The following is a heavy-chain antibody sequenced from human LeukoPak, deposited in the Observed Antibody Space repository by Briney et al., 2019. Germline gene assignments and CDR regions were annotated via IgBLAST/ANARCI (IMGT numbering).Heavy chain of an antibody. Sequence: VASVKVSCKASGYTFTSYYMHWVRQAPGQGLEWMGIINPSGGSTSYAQKFQGRVTMTRDTSTSTVYMELSSLRSEDTAVYYCARDPVVVPAAIQADYYYYDMDVWGQGTTVTVSS. CDR2: INPSGGST. J-gene: IGHJ6*02. CDR3: ARDPVVVPAAIQADYYYYDMDV. CDR1: GYTFTSYY. D-gene: IGHD2-2*02. V-gene: IGHV1-46*01.